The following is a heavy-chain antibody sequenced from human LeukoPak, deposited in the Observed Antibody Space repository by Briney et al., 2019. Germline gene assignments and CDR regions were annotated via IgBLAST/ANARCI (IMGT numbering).Heavy chain of an antibody. CDR3: AREGPFRDGYNKYYFDD. Sequence: ASVKVSCKASGYTFTSYGISWVRQAPGQGLDWMGWISAYNCNTNYAQKLKGRVTMTTDTSTSKAYMELRSLTSDDTAVYYCAREGPFRDGYNKYYFDDWGQGTLVTVSS. J-gene: IGHJ4*02. CDR1: GYTFTSYG. V-gene: IGHV1-18*01. CDR2: ISAYNCNT. D-gene: IGHD5-24*01.